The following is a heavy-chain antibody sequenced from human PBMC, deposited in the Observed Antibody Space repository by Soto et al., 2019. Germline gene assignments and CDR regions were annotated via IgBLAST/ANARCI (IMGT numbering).Heavy chain of an antibody. V-gene: IGHV1-8*01. CDR3: GTWAGSGCDTGFY. Sequence: QVQLVQSGAEVKKPGASVRVSCQTSGYTFTNYDINWVRQAAGQGLEWMGWMSPNSGNTGYAQIFQGRVSMTRDTSISTAYMELSSLRSEDTAGYYCGTWAGSGCDTGFYWCQGTLVTGSS. CDR2: MSPNSGNT. J-gene: IGHJ4*02. D-gene: IGHD5-12*01. CDR1: GYTFTNYD.